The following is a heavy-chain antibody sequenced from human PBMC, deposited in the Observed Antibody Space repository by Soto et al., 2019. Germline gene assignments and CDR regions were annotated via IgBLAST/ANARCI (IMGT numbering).Heavy chain of an antibody. D-gene: IGHD2-15*01. CDR2: INHSGST. Sequence: SETLSLTCAVYGGSFSGYDWSWIRQPPGKGLEWIGEINHSGSTNYNPSLKSRGTISVDTSKNQFSLKLSSVTAADTAVYYCARGVVAATNFDHWGQGTLVTVSS. V-gene: IGHV4-34*01. CDR3: ARGVVAATNFDH. J-gene: IGHJ4*02. CDR1: GGSFSGYD.